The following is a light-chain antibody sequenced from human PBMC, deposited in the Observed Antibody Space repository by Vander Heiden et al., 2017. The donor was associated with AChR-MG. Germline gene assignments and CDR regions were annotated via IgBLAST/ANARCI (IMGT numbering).Light chain of an antibody. J-gene: IGKJ4*01. Sequence: DIVMTQSPDSLAVSLGERATINCKSSQSVLYSSNNKNYLAWYQQKPGQPPKLLIYWASTRESGVPDRFSGSGSGTDFTLTISSLQAEDVAVYYCQQYYSTPNTFGAGTKVEIK. V-gene: IGKV4-1*01. CDR1: QSVLYSSNNKNY. CDR3: QQYYSTPNT. CDR2: WAS.